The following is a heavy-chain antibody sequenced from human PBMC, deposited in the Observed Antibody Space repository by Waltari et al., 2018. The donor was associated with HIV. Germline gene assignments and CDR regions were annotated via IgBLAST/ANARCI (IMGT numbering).Heavy chain of an antibody. J-gene: IGHJ6*02. CDR1: GGSIGSYY. CDR2: IHYSGSA. Sequence: QVQLQESGPGLVRPSETLSLTCTVSGGSIGSYYWSWIRQPPGKELEWIGYIHYSGSANYNPSLKSRVTVSVDTSKHQFSLKLSSVTAADTAVYYCATLMLYAPRSHYYGMDVWGQGTTVIVSS. D-gene: IGHD2-8*01. CDR3: ATLMLYAPRSHYYGMDV. V-gene: IGHV4-59*01.